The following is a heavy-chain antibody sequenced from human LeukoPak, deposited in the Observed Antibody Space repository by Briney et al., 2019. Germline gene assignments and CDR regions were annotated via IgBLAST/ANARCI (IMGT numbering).Heavy chain of an antibody. CDR3: ARDRLRSYNWFDP. D-gene: IGHD5-12*01. CDR2: IYYSGST. CDR1: GGSISNYY. Sequence: KPSETLSLTCTVSGGSISNYYWSWIRQPPGKGLEWIGFIYYSGSTNYNPSLKSRVTISVDTSKNQFSLKLSSVTAADTAVYYCARDRLRSYNWFDPWGQGTLVTVSS. V-gene: IGHV4-59*12. J-gene: IGHJ5*02.